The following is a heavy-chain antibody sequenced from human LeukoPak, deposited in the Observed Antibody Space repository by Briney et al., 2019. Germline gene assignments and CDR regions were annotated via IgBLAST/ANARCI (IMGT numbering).Heavy chain of an antibody. J-gene: IGHJ4*02. CDR3: AAGTTADF. CDR1: GIHFSDYN. V-gene: IGHV3-11*03. Sequence: GGSLRLSCIVSGIHFSDYNMNCIRQAPGKGLEWISYISSSSSYSDYADSVKGRFTISRDNAKSALYLQLNSLRLEDTAVYYCAAGTTADFWGQGDLWSPSP. CDR2: ISSSSSYS. D-gene: IGHD1-14*01.